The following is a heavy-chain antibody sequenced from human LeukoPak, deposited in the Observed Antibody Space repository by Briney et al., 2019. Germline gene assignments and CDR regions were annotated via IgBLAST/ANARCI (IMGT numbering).Heavy chain of an antibody. CDR3: ARGLGFFDY. D-gene: IGHD3-9*01. CDR2: IYYSGST. J-gene: IGHJ4*02. CDR1: GGSFSGYY. V-gene: IGHV4-59*01. Sequence: SETLSLTCAVYGGSFSGYYWSWIRQPPGKGLEWIGYIYYSGSTNYNPSLKSRVTISVDTSKNQFSLKLSSVTAADTAVYYCARGLGFFDYWGQGTLVTVSS.